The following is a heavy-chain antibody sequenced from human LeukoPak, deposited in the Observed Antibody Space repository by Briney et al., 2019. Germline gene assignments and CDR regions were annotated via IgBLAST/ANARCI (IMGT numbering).Heavy chain of an antibody. CDR1: GYTFTGYY. CDR2: INPNSGGT. J-gene: IGHJ4*02. D-gene: IGHD6-13*01. V-gene: IGHV1-2*02. Sequence: ASVNVSCKASGYTFTGYYMHWVRKAPGQGLEWMGWINPNSGGTNYAQKFQGRVTMTRDTSISTAYMELSRLRSDDTAVYYCARDYLIAAAGSDYWGQGTLVTVSS. CDR3: ARDYLIAAAGSDY.